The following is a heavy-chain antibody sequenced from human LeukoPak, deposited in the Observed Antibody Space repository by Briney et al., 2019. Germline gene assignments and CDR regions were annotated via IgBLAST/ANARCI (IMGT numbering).Heavy chain of an antibody. J-gene: IGHJ3*02. CDR3: ARDQILGYCSGGSCPPDAFDI. D-gene: IGHD2-15*01. CDR2: ISGSGDTT. CDR1: GFTFSSYA. V-gene: IGHV3-23*01. Sequence: QSGGSLRLSCAASGFTFSSYAMSWVRQAPGKGLEWVSTISGSGDTTYYADSVKGRFTISRDNSKNTLYLQMNSLRAQDTAVYYCARDQILGYCSGGSCPPDAFDIWGQGTMVTVSS.